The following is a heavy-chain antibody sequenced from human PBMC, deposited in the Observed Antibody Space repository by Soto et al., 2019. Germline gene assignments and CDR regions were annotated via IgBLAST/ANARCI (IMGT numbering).Heavy chain of an antibody. Sequence: EVQLVESGGGLVQPGGSLRLTCVASGFPFSIYSMNWVRQAPGKGLEWSSYFTSDTNTIKYADSVKGRFTISRDNAKNLVYLQMNSLRDEDTAVYFCARSVEGHFDYWGQGTVVTVSS. V-gene: IGHV3-48*02. D-gene: IGHD6-19*01. CDR2: FTSDTNTI. CDR1: GFPFSIYS. CDR3: ARSVEGHFDY. J-gene: IGHJ4*02.